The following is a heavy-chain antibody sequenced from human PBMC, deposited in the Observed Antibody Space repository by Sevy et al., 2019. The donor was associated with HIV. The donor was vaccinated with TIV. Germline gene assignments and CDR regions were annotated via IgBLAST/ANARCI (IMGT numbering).Heavy chain of an antibody. V-gene: IGHV4-59*01. D-gene: IGHD2-21*01. Sequence: SETLSLTCSVSGGSISSYYWNWIRQPPGKGLERIGYIYSSGSTNYNPSLRSRVTISVDMSENQFSLKLSSVTAADTAVYYCARSHLASCGGDCFSPYYFDSWGQGTLVTVSS. CDR3: ARSHLASCGGDCFSPYYFDS. CDR2: IYSSGST. J-gene: IGHJ4*02. CDR1: GGSISSYY.